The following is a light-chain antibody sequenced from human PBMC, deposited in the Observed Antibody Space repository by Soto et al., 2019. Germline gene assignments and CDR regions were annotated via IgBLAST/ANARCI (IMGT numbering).Light chain of an antibody. CDR1: SSDIGSYNL. J-gene: IGLJ3*02. V-gene: IGLV2-23*01. CDR3: CSYAGSSTHVL. CDR2: EGS. Sequence: QSVLTQPASVSGSPGQSITISCTGTSSDIGSYNLVSWYQQHPGKAPKVMIYEGSQRPSGVSNRFSGSKSGNTASLTISGLQAEDEADYYCCSYAGSSTHVLFGGGTKVTVL.